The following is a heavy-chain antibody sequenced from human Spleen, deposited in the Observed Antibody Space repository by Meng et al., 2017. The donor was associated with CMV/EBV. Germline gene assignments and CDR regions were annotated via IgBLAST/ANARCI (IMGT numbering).Heavy chain of an antibody. J-gene: IGHJ4*02. V-gene: IGHV3-11*04. CDR2: ISSSGTTT. CDR1: GFTFSDHY. D-gene: IGHD3-10*01. Sequence: GESLKISCVASGFTFSDHYMSWIRQAPGKGLEWVSYISSSGTTTYYADSVKGRFTISRDNAKNSLSLQMNSLRAEDTAVYYCARDPQLLHYYGSGSYYGHWGQGTLVTVSS. CDR3: ARDPQLLHYYGSGSYYGH.